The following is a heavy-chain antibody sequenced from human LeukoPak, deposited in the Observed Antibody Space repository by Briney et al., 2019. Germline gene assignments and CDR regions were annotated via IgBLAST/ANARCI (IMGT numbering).Heavy chain of an antibody. J-gene: IGHJ4*02. V-gene: IGHV3-23*01. CDR1: GFTFSSYG. Sequence: GGSLRLSCAASGFTFSSYGMSWVRQAPGKGLDWVSTISGSGGSTYYADSVKGRFTISRDNSKNTLYLQMNSLRAEDTAVYYCARGGGYSYGYRVDYWGQGTLVTVSS. CDR3: ARGGGYSYGYRVDY. D-gene: IGHD5-18*01. CDR2: ISGSGGST.